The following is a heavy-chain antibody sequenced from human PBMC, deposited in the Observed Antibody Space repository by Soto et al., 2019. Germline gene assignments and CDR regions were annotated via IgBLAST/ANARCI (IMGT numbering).Heavy chain of an antibody. J-gene: IGHJ3*02. CDR1: GFTFSSYA. CDR3: AKDPATLWGVVISFGITPEDAFDI. Sequence: GGSLRLSCAASGFTFSSYAMSWVRQAPGKGLEWVSAISGSGGSTYYADSVKGRFTISRDNSKNTLYLQMNSLRAEDTAVYYCAKDPATLWGVVISFGITPEDAFDIWGQGTMVTVSS. V-gene: IGHV3-23*01. D-gene: IGHD3-3*01. CDR2: ISGSGGST.